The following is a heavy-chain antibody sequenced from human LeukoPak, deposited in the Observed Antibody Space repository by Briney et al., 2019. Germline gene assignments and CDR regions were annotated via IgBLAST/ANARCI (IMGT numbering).Heavy chain of an antibody. CDR3: ARDTAILWFGELYYYYGMDV. J-gene: IGHJ6*02. CDR1: GGSISSYY. D-gene: IGHD3-10*01. CDR2: IYYSGST. V-gene: IGHV4-59*01. Sequence: PSETLSLTCTVSGGSISSYYWSWIRQPPGKGLEWIGYIYYSGSTNYNPSLKSRVTISVDTSKNQFSLKLSSVSAADTAVYYCARDTAILWFGELYYYYGMDVWGQGTTVTVSS.